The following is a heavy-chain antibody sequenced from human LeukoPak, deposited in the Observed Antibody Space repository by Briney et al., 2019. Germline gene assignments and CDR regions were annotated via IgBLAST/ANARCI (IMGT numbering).Heavy chain of an antibody. J-gene: IGHJ4*02. D-gene: IGHD1-1*01. CDR2: IYSGGST. V-gene: IGHV3-66*01. Sequence: GGSLRLSCAASGFTVSSNYMSWVRQAPGKGLEWVSVIYSGGSTYYADSVKGRFTISRDNARNSLYLQMDSLRAEDTAVYYCARGGTFVSDYWGQGTLVTVSS. CDR1: GFTVSSNY. CDR3: ARGGTFVSDY.